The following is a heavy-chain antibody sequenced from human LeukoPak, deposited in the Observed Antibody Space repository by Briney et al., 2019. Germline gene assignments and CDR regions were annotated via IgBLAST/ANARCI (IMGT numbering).Heavy chain of an antibody. J-gene: IGHJ4*02. CDR1: GYTFTGYY. CDR3: ATDYGDYESGY. D-gene: IGHD4-17*01. V-gene: IGHV1-2*02. Sequence: ASVKVSCKASGYTFTGYYMHWVRQAPGQGLEWMGWINPNSGGTDYAQKFQGRVTMTRDTSISTAYMELSRLRSDDTAVYCCATDYGDYESGYWGQGTLVTVSS. CDR2: INPNSGGT.